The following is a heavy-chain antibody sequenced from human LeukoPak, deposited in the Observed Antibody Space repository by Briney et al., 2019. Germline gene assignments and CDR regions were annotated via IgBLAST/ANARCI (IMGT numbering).Heavy chain of an antibody. D-gene: IGHD3-10*01. CDR3: ARFRGVVSSSLLDF. CDR1: GDSISSSGYY. CDR2: IHFSGTT. V-gene: IGHV4-39*01. Sequence: SETLSLTCTVSGDSISSSGYYWSWIRQPPGQGLEWIGIIHFSGTTYYNPSLKSRVTISVDTSKDQFSLKLTSVTAADTAVYYCARFRGVVSSSLLDFWGQGTLVTVSS. J-gene: IGHJ4*02.